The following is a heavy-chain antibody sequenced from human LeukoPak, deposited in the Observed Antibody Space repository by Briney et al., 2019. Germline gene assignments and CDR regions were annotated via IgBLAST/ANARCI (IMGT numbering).Heavy chain of an antibody. V-gene: IGHV1-18*01. CDR3: ARDSGSYGDRACGY. D-gene: IGHD4-17*01. CDR1: GYTFTSYG. J-gene: IGHJ4*02. CDR2: ISAYNGNT. Sequence: ASVKVSCKASGYTFTSYGISWVRQAPGQGLEWMGWISAYNGNTNYAQRLQGRVTMTTDTSTSTAYMELRSLRSDDTAVYYCARDSGSYGDRACGYWGQGTLVTVSS.